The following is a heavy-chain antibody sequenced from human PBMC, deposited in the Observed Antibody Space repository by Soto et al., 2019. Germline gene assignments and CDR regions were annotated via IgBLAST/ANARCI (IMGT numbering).Heavy chain of an antibody. J-gene: IGHJ5*02. CDR3: ARDQMVRGFDP. D-gene: IGHD3-10*01. CDR2: ISSSSSYT. Sequence: QVQLVESGGGLVKPGGSLRLSCAASGFTFSDYYMSWIRQAPGKWLEWVSYISSSSSYTNYAVSVKGRFTISRDNAKNSRCLQMNSLRAENTGVYYCARDQMVRGFDPLGQGALVTVSS. V-gene: IGHV3-11*06. CDR1: GFTFSDYY.